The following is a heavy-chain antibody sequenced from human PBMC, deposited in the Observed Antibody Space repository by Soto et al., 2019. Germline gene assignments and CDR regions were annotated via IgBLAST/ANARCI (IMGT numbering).Heavy chain of an antibody. CDR2: IYHSGST. CDR1: GGSISSSNW. V-gene: IGHV4-4*02. J-gene: IGHJ4*02. Sequence: QVQLQESGPGLVKPSGTLSLTCAVSGGSISSSNWWSWVRQPPGKGLEWLGEIYHSGSTNYNPSLKSRVTISVGKSKNQFALKLSSVTAADTAVYYCAREYTADYFDYCGQGTLVTVSS. D-gene: IGHD5-18*01. CDR3: AREYTADYFDY.